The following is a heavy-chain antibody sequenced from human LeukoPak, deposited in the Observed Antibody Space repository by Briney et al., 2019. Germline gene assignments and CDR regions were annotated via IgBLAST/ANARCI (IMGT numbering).Heavy chain of an antibody. CDR1: GGSISSYY. CDR2: IYYSGST. Sequence: PSETLSLTCTVSGGSISSYYWSWIRQPPGKGLQWIGYIYYSGSTNYSPSLKSRVTISVDTSKNHFSLKLSSVTAADTAVYYCASHRYSGSYYDDYWGQGTLVTVSS. V-gene: IGHV4-59*01. CDR3: ASHRYSGSYYDDY. D-gene: IGHD1-26*01. J-gene: IGHJ4*02.